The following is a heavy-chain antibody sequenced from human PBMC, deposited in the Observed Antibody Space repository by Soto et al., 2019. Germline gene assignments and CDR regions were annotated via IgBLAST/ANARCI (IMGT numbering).Heavy chain of an antibody. V-gene: IGHV1-69*01. CDR3: TIYNWNPTNWFDP. CDR1: GGTFSSYA. Sequence: QVQLVQSGAEVKKPGSSVKVSCKASGGTFSSYAISWVRQAPGQGLEWMGGIIPIFGTANYAQKFQGRVTITADESTSTAYIELSSLRSEDTAVSYCTIYNWNPTNWFDPWGQGTLVTVSS. J-gene: IGHJ5*02. CDR2: IIPIFGTA. D-gene: IGHD1-20*01.